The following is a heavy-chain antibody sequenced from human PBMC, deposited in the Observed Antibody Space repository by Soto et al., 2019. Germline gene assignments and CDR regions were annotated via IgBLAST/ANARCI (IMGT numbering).Heavy chain of an antibody. Sequence: EVQLLESGGGLVQPGGSLRLSCAASGITISTYPMSWVRQAPGKGLDWVSGISGSGDRTSYADSAKGRFTISKDISRNSLSLQLDSLGVEDTAGYFCVKDDGGYPSTAPHWGQGTLVTVSS. D-gene: IGHD3-22*01. J-gene: IGHJ4*02. CDR1: GITISTYP. V-gene: IGHV3-23*01. CDR3: VKDDGGYPSTAPH. CDR2: ISGSGDRT.